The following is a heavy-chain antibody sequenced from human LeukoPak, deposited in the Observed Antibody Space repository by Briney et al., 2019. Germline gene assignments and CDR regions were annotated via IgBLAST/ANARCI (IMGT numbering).Heavy chain of an antibody. Sequence: PSETLSLTCTVSGGSISSSSYYWGWIRQPPGKGLEWIGSGYYSGNTYYNPSLKSRVTISVDTSKNQFSLKVTSVIAAYTAMYYCARLGFDSRGTNWFDPWGQGTLVTVSS. V-gene: IGHV4-39*01. CDR2: GYYSGNT. CDR1: GGSISSSSYY. CDR3: ARLGFDSRGTNWFDP. D-gene: IGHD3-22*01. J-gene: IGHJ5*02.